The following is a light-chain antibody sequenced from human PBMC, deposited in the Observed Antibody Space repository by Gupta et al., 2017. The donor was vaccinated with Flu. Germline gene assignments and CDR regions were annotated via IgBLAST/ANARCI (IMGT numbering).Light chain of an antibody. CDR3: QVWENKSDNRVV. Sequence: SSVLPQPPSVSVAPGQTARSTCGGNNIGSNSVHWYQQKPGQAPVLVVYDDSDRHSGSPERFFGSNSGNTATMTITRVAAGEEADYYCQVWENKSDNRVVFGGGTKLTVL. CDR2: DDS. CDR1: NIGSNS. J-gene: IGLJ2*01. V-gene: IGLV3-21*02.